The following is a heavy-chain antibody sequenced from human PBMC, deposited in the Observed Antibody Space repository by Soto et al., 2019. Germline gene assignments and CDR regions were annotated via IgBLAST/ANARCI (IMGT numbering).Heavy chain of an antibody. J-gene: IGHJ6*03. V-gene: IGHV3-33*01. CDR1: GFTFSSYG. Sequence: GGSLRLSCAASGFTFSSYGMHWVRQAPGKGLEWVAVIWYDGSNKYYADSVKGRFTISRDNSKNTLYLQMNSLRAEDTAVYYCARVGALGGARPSYYYYMDVWGKGTTVTVSS. D-gene: IGHD1-26*01. CDR3: ARVGALGGARPSYYYYMDV. CDR2: IWYDGSNK.